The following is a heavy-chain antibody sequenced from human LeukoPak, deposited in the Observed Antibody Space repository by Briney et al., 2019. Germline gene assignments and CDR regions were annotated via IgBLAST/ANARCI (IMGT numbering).Heavy chain of an antibody. CDR2: ISANGQAT. CDR1: GFAFGTYA. V-gene: IGHV3-23*01. Sequence: PGGSLRLSCAGSGFAFGTYAMSRVRQAPGMGLEWVSSISANGQATYCADSVEGRFTISRDNSKSTLYLQLNSLRAEDTATYYCARDPYNTILYRLAHWGQGTLVTVSS. J-gene: IGHJ4*02. D-gene: IGHD3-10*01. CDR3: ARDPYNTILYRLAH.